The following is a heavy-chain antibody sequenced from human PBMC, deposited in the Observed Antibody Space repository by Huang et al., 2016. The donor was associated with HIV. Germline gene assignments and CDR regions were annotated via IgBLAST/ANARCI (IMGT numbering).Heavy chain of an antibody. CDR2: VSSTSPIYI. D-gene: IGHD3-10*01. J-gene: IGHJ3*01. Sequence: EVQLVESGGGLVKAGGSLRLSCAASGFTFGSYGVNWVRQAPGQGLEWVSSVSSTSPIYIYDADSVKGRFTISRDNAKNSLYLQMNSLRVEDTALYYCARSPQYYYGSGSYSDAYHVWGQGTMVAVSS. CDR3: ARSPQYYYGSGSYSDAYHV. V-gene: IGHV3-21*01. CDR1: GFTFGSYG.